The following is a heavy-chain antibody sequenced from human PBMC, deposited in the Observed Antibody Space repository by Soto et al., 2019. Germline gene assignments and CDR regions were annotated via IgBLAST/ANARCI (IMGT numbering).Heavy chain of an antibody. CDR3: ARSDGRY. CDR1: GGSISSYY. V-gene: IGHV4-59*01. CDR2: IYYRGST. Sequence: QVQLQESGPGLVKPSETLSLTCTVSGGSISSYYWSWIRQPPGKGLEWIGYIYYRGSTNYNPSLKRRVTISVDTSKNQFSLKLSSVTAADTAVYYCARSDGRYWGQGTLVTVSS. J-gene: IGHJ4*02.